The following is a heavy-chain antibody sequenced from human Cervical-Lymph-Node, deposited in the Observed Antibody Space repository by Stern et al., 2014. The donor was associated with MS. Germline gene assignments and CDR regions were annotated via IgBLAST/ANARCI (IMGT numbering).Heavy chain of an antibody. J-gene: IGHJ3*01. D-gene: IGHD3/OR15-3a*01. CDR2: INPNTGGT. CDR3: ARDPVGPQSHDAFDL. Sequence: QLVQSGAEVKKPGASVKVSCEASGYTFNAYYMHWVRQAPGQGLQWMGRINPNTGGTLYSPKFQGRVTMTRDTSINTAYMDLNSLRSDDTAVYFCARDPVGPQSHDAFDLWGQGTMITVSS. CDR1: GYTFNAYY. V-gene: IGHV1-2*06.